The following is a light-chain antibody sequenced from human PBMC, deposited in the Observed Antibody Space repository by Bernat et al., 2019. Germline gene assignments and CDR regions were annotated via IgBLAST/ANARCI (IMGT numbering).Light chain of an antibody. CDR2: AAS. CDR1: QSVSGSY. Sequence: EIVLTQSPGTLSLSPGERATLSCRASQSVSGSYLAWYQQKPGQAPRLLTYAASSRATGIPDRFSGSGSGTDFTVTISRLEPEDFAVYYCQQYGSSPNTFGQGTKLEIK. V-gene: IGKV3-20*01. J-gene: IGKJ2*01. CDR3: QQYGSSPNT.